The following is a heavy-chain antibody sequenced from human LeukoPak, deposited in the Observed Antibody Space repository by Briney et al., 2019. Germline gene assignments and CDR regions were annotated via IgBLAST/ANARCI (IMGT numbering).Heavy chain of an antibody. J-gene: IGHJ4*02. D-gene: IGHD3-10*01. CDR1: GGSISSYY. V-gene: IGHV4-59*01. CDR3: ARERRSYYYGSGSYYPYYFDY. CDR2: IYYSGST. Sequence: KPSGTLSLTCTVSGGSISSYYWSWIRQPPGKGLEWIGYIYYSGSTNYNPSLKSRVTISVDTSKNQFSLKLSSVTAADTAVYYCARERRSYYYGSGSYYPYYFDYWGQGTLVTVSS.